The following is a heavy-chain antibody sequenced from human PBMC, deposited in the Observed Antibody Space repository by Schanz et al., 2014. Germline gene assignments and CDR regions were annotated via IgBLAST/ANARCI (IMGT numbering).Heavy chain of an antibody. J-gene: IGHJ4*02. Sequence: PGGSLRLSCAASGFTFSDYYMTWIRQAPGKGLEWVSDISDSGDSTHYADSVKGRFTISRDNAKNSLYLQMNSLRAEDTAVYYCAKDLISGWSGFDYWGQGILVTVSS. CDR3: AKDLISGWSGFDY. V-gene: IGHV3-11*04. CDR2: ISDSGDST. CDR1: GFTFSDYY. D-gene: IGHD6-19*01.